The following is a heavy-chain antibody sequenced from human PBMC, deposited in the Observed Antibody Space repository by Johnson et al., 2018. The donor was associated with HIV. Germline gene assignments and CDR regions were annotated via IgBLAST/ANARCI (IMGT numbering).Heavy chain of an antibody. CDR3: AKGHSSGYPKDAFDL. CDR1: GFTFDDYG. D-gene: IGHD5-12*01. Sequence: QVQLVESGGGVVRPGGSLRLSCAASGFTFDDYGMHWVRQAPGKGLEWVAFIRYDGDITYYLDSVKGRFTISRDNSKNTLYLQMNSLRTEDTAMYYCAKGHSSGYPKDAFDLWGRGTIVTVSS. J-gene: IGHJ3*01. CDR2: IRYDGDIT. V-gene: IGHV3-30*02.